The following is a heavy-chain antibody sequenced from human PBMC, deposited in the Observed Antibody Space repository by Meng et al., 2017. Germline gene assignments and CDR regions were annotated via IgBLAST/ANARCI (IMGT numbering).Heavy chain of an antibody. CDR3: ARKGSGSYYNPKQPDAFDI. V-gene: IGHV3-30*04. D-gene: IGHD3-10*01. CDR2: ISYDGSNK. J-gene: IGHJ3*02. CDR1: GFTFSSYA. Sequence: GGSLRLSCAASGFTFSSYAMHWVRQAPGKGLEWVAVISYDGSNKYYADSVKGRFTISRDNSKNTLYLQMNSLRAEDTAVYYCARKGSGSYYNPKQPDAFDIWGQGTRVTVSS.